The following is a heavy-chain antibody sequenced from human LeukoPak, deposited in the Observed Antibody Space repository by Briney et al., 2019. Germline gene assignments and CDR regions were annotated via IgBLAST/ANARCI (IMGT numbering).Heavy chain of an antibody. J-gene: IGHJ5*02. Sequence: SETLSLTCTVSGGSISSSSYYWSWIRQPPGKGLEWIGYIYYSGSTNYNPSLKSRVTISVDTSKNQFSLKLSSVTAADTAVYYCARGSISGWGSWFDPWGQGTLVTVSS. V-gene: IGHV4-61*01. CDR1: GGSISSSSYY. D-gene: IGHD6-19*01. CDR3: ARGSISGWGSWFDP. CDR2: IYYSGST.